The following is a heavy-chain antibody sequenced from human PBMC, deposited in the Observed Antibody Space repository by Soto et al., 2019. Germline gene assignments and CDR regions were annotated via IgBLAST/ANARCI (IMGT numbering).Heavy chain of an antibody. J-gene: IGHJ4*02. CDR2: IRQDGSDK. CDR1: GFTFSSYW. Sequence: EVQLVESGGGLVQPGGSLRLSCAASGFTFSSYWMSWVRQAPGKGLEWVANIRQDGSDKYYVDYVKGRFTISRDNSKHSLYLQMNSLGAEDTAIYYCASHQQWLGQRGDFDYWGQGTLVTVSS. D-gene: IGHD6-19*01. V-gene: IGHV3-7*05. CDR3: ASHQQWLGQRGDFDY.